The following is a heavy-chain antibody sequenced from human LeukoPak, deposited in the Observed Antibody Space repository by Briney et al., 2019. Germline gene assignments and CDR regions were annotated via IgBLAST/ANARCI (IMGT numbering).Heavy chain of an antibody. CDR3: AKEKWGVRRGAFDI. D-gene: IGHD1-26*01. Sequence: GGSLRLSCAASGFTFSSYSMNWVRQAPGKGLEWVSSISSSSSYIYYADSVKGRFTISRDNSKNTLYLQMNSLRAEDTAVYYCAKEKWGVRRGAFDIWGQGTMVTVSS. CDR2: ISSSSSYI. J-gene: IGHJ3*02. CDR1: GFTFSSYS. V-gene: IGHV3-21*04.